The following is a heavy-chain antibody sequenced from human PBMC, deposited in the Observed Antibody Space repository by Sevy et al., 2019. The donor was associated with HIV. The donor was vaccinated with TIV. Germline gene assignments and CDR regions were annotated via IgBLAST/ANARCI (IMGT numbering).Heavy chain of an antibody. J-gene: IGHJ4*02. Sequence: GGSLRLSCAASGFSFSRYAIHWVRQAPGKGLEWVAGLSYDGSNKHYADSVRGRFTISRDNSKNTLYLQMNSLRAEDTAVYYCARDGLYNTYDLWGYYFDYWGQGTLVTVSS. CDR3: ARDGLYNTYDLWGYYFDY. CDR1: GFSFSRYA. CDR2: LSYDGSNK. V-gene: IGHV3-30-3*01. D-gene: IGHD3-3*01.